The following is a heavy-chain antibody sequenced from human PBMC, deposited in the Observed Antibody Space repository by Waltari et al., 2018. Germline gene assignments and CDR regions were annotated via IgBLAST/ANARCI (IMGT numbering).Heavy chain of an antibody. D-gene: IGHD5-12*01. V-gene: IGHV1-2*06. CDR2: INPNSGGT. CDR1: GYY. CDR3: ARGLVEMATEYFDY. Sequence: GYYMHWVRQAPGQGLEWMGRINPNSGGTNYAQKFQGRVTMTRDTSISTAYMELSRLRSDDTAVYYCARGLVEMATEYFDYWGQGTLVTVSS. J-gene: IGHJ4*02.